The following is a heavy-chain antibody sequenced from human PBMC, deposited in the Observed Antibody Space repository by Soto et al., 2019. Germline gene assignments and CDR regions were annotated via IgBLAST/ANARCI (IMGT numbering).Heavy chain of an antibody. CDR2: IYYSGST. D-gene: IGHD2-8*01. J-gene: IGHJ4*02. CDR3: ARRYAGNFDY. Sequence: SETLSLTCTVSGGSISSGGYYWSWIRQHPGKGLEWIGYIYYSGSTYYNPSPKSRVTISVDTSKNQFSLKLSSVTAADTAVYYCARRYAGNFDYWGQGTLVTVSS. V-gene: IGHV4-31*03. CDR1: GGSISSGGYY.